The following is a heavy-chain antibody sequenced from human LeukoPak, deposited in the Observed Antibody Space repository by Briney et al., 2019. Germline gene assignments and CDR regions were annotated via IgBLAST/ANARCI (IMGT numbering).Heavy chain of an antibody. D-gene: IGHD3-10*01. Sequence: SETLSLTCAVYGGSFSGYYWSWIRQPPGKGLEWIGEINHSGSTNYNPSLKSRVTISVDTSKNQFSLKLSSVTAADTAVYYCARGSGSYFYWGQGTLVTVSS. CDR1: GGSFSGYY. CDR2: INHSGST. J-gene: IGHJ4*02. V-gene: IGHV4-34*01. CDR3: ARGSGSYFY.